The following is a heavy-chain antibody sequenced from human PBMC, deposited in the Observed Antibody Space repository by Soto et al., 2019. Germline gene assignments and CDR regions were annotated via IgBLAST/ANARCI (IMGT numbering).Heavy chain of an antibody. CDR3: ARDRRVATSRMDV. Sequence: ASVKVSCKASGYTFTGYYMHWVRQAPGQGLEWMGWINPNSGGTNYAQKFQGRVTMTRDTSISTAYMELSRLTSDDTAVYYCARDRRVATSRMDVWGQGTTVTVSS. D-gene: IGHD5-12*01. V-gene: IGHV1-2*02. CDR2: INPNSGGT. J-gene: IGHJ6*02. CDR1: GYTFTGYY.